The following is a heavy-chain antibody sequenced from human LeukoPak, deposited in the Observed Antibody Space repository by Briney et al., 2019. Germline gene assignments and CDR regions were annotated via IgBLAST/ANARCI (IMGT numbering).Heavy chain of an antibody. CDR1: GFTFSDYY. D-gene: IGHD3-22*01. V-gene: IGHV3-11*04. CDR3: ARDRSDYYDSSGYYLFDY. J-gene: IGHJ4*02. CDR2: ISSSGGTI. Sequence: GGSLRLSCAASGFTFSDYYMSWIRQAPGKGLEWVSYISSSGGTIYYADSVKGRFTISRDNAKNSLYLQMNSLRAEDTAVYYCARDRSDYYDSSGYYLFDYWGQGTLVTVSS.